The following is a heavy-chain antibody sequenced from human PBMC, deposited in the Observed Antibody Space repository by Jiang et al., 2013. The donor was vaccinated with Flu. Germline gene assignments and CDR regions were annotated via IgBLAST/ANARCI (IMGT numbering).Heavy chain of an antibody. CDR2: IIPIFGTA. CDR3: ARAQYYYGSGSYFPDAFDI. D-gene: IGHD3-10*01. Sequence: SVKVSCKASGYTFTGYYMHWVRQAPGQGLEWMGGIIPIFGTANYAQKFQGRVTITADESTSTAYMELSSLRSEDTAVYYCARAQYYYGSGSYFPDAFDIWGQGTMVTVSS. J-gene: IGHJ3*02. V-gene: IGHV1-69*13. CDR1: GYTFTGYY.